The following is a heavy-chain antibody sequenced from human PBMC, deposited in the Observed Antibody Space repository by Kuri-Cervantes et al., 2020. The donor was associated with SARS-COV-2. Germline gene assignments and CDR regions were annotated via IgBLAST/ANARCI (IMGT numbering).Heavy chain of an antibody. CDR2: INPSGGST. CDR3: ARSRSIAVAGTFWFDP. Sequence: ASVKVSCKASGYTFTSYYMHWVRQAPGQGLEWMGIINPSGGSTSYAQKFRGRVTMTRDTSTSTVYMELSSLRSEDTAVYYCARSRSIAVAGTFWFDPWGQGTLVTVSS. CDR1: GYTFTSYY. J-gene: IGHJ5*02. D-gene: IGHD6-19*01. V-gene: IGHV1-46*01.